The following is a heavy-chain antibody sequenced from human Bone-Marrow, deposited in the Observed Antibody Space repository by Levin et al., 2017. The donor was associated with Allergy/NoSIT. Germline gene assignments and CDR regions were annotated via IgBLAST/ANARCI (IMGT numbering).Heavy chain of an antibody. CDR1: GFTFSNYA. J-gene: IGHJ4*02. Sequence: SCAASGFTFSNYAMHWVRQAPGKGLEWVAVISYDGSNKYYADSVMGRFTISRDNSKNTLYLQMNSPRAEDTAVYYCARDLSQVSAFCRGGSCYSPSDDWGQGTLVTVSS. D-gene: IGHD2-15*01. CDR3: ARDLSQVSAFCRGGSCYSPSDD. V-gene: IGHV3-30-3*01. CDR2: ISYDGSNK.